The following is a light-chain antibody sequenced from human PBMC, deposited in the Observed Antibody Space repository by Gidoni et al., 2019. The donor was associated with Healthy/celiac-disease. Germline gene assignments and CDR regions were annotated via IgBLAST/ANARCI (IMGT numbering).Light chain of an antibody. Sequence: DNQKTQSPSSLSAAVGDRVTITCRASQSISSYLNWYQQKPGKAPKLLIYAASSLQSGVPSRFSGSGSGTDFTLTISSLQPEDFATYYCQQNYSTPLTFGGXTKVEIK. CDR2: AAS. CDR1: QSISSY. CDR3: QQNYSTPLT. V-gene: IGKV1-39*01. J-gene: IGKJ4*01.